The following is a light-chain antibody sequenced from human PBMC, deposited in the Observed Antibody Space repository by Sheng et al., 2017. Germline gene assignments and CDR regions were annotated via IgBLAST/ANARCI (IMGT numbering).Light chain of an antibody. CDR2: GAS. V-gene: IGKV3-15*01. CDR1: QTVGSN. Sequence: EIVLTQSPGTLSLSPGDRATLSCGANQTVGSNLAWYRQTPGQPPSLLISGASSRATGVPARFSGSGSGTHFSLTIGSLQSEDFAVYYCQQYEKWPLTFGPGTKV. J-gene: IGKJ3*01. CDR3: QQYEKWPLT.